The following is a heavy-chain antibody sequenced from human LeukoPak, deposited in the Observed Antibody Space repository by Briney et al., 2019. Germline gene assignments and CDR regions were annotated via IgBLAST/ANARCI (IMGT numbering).Heavy chain of an antibody. CDR2: INPNSGGT. V-gene: IGHV1-2*02. J-gene: IGHJ4*02. D-gene: IGHD3-3*01. CDR3: ARQRPVWSGPDY. Sequence: AASVKVSCKASGYTFTGYYMHWVRQAPGQGLEWMGWINPNSGGTNYAQKFQSRVTMTRDTSISTAYMELSRLRSDDTAVYYCARQRPVWSGPDYWGQGTLVTVSS. CDR1: GYTFTGYY.